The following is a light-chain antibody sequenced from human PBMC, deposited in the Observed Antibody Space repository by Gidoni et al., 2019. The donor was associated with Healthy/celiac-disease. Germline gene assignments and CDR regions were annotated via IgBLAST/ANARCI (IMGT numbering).Light chain of an antibody. CDR3: QQSYSTHPLT. V-gene: IGKV1-39*01. CDR1: QSISSY. Sequence: DIQLTQSPSSLSASVGDRVTITCRASQSISSYLNWYQQKPGKAPKLLIYDASSLQSGVPSKFIGSGSGKDFNLTISSLQPEDFATYYCQQSYSTHPLTFGGXTKVEIK. CDR2: DAS. J-gene: IGKJ4*01.